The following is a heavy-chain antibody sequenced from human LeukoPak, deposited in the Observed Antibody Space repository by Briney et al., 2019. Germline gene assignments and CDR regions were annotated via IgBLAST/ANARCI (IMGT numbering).Heavy chain of an antibody. J-gene: IGHJ4*02. CDR1: GYTFTSYD. Sequence: ASVKVSCKASGYTFTSYDINWVRQATGQGLEWMGWTNPNSGNTGYAQKFQGRVTMPRDTSISTAYMELSSLRSEDTAVYYCARGSRRYYDSPDFDYWGQGTLVTVSS. V-gene: IGHV1-8*01. CDR2: TNPNSGNT. CDR3: ARGSRRYYDSPDFDY. D-gene: IGHD3-16*01.